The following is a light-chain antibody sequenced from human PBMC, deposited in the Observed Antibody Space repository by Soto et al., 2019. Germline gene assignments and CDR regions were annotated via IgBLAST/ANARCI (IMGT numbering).Light chain of an antibody. Sequence: QSALTQPRSVSGSPGQSVTISCTGTSSDVGAYKYVSWYQQHPGTAPKLKIYDGTQRPTGVSDRFSGSKSGNTASLTISGLQADDEADYYCCSYAGTYTGVFGGGTKLTVL. CDR3: CSYAGTYTGV. CDR2: DGT. V-gene: IGLV2-11*01. J-gene: IGLJ3*02. CDR1: SSDVGAYKY.